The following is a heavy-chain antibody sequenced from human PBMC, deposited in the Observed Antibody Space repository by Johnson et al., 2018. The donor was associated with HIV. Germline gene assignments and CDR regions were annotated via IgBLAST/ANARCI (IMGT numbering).Heavy chain of an antibody. CDR3: ARDGRDLVTRGSFDI. CDR2: IFRVGSA. V-gene: IGHV3-66*02. J-gene: IGHJ3*02. CDR1: GITVSSNY. D-gene: IGHD3-9*01. Sequence: VQLVESGGGLVQPGGSLRLSCAASGITVSSNYMSWVRQAPGKGMEWVSVIFRVGSAYYADSVKGRFIISRDNSKNMFYLQMNSLRPEDTAVYYCARDGRDLVTRGSFDIWGQGTVVTVSS.